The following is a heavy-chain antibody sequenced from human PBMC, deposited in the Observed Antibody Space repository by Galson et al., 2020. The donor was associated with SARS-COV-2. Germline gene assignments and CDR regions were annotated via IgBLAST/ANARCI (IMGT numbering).Heavy chain of an antibody. CDR2: INPNSGGT. CDR3: ARELSVDTAAYYYYGMDV. V-gene: IGHV1-2*02. CDR1: GYTFTGYY. D-gene: IGHD5-18*01. Sequence: ASVKVSCKASGYTFTGYYMHWVRQAPGQGLEWMGWINPNSGGTNYAQKFQGRVTMTRDTSISTAYMELSRLRSDDTAVYYCARELSVDTAAYYYYGMDVWGQGTMVTVSS. J-gene: IGHJ6*02.